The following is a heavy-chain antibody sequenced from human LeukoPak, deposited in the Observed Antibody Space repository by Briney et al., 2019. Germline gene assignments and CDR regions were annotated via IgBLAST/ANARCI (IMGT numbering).Heavy chain of an antibody. J-gene: IGHJ4*02. V-gene: IGHV4-59*08. CDR1: GGSISSYY. CDR3: ARQVGTDFAS. Sequence: SETLSLTCTVSGGSISSYYWSCIRQPPGKGLEWIGYIYYSGSTNYNPSLKSRVTISVDTSKNQFSLKLSSVTAADTAVYYCARQVGTDFASWGQRTLVTASS. CDR2: IYYSGST. D-gene: IGHD6-13*01.